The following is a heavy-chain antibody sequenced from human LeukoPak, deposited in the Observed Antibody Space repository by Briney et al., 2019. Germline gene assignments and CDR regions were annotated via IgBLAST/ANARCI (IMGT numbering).Heavy chain of an antibody. CDR1: GGSFSSYY. D-gene: IGHD4-17*01. CDR2: IYYSGST. J-gene: IGHJ6*04. V-gene: IGHV4-59*01. CDR3: ARDTGVTTYYYGMDV. Sequence: SETLSLTCTVSGGSFSSYYWSWIRRPPGKGLEWIGYIYYSGSTNYNPSLKSRVTISVDTSKNQFSLKLSSVTAADTAVYYCARDTGVTTYYYGMDVWGKGTTVTVSS.